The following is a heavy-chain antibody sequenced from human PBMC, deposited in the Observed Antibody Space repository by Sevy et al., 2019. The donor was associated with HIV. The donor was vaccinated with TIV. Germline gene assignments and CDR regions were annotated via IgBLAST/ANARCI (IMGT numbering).Heavy chain of an antibody. V-gene: IGHV4-59*08. CDR2: IYYNGQI. CDR3: AGENAWGRGYS. Sequence: SETLSLTCTVSGGSITSLYWNWIRQPPGKGLEWISNIYYNGQINYNPSLKSRVTLSLDTSKNQFSLRLSSVTAADTAMYYCAGENAWGRGYSWGQGTLVTISS. CDR1: GGSITSLY. J-gene: IGHJ4*02. D-gene: IGHD1-26*01.